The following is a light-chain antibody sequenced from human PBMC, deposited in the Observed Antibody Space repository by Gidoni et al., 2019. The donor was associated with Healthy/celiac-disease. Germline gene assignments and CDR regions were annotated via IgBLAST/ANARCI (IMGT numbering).Light chain of an antibody. CDR2: DAS. V-gene: IGKV3-11*01. J-gene: IGKJ5*01. CDR1: QSVSSY. CDR3: QQRSNWPPEIT. Sequence: IVLTQSPATLSLSPGERATLSCRVSQSVSSYLAWYQQKPGQAPRLLIYDASNRATGIPARFSGSGSGTDFTLTISSLEPEDFAVYYCQQRSNWPPEITFGQGTRLEIK.